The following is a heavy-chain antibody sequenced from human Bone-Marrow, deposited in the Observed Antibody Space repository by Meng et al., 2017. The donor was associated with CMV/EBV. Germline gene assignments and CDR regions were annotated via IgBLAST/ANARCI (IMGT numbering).Heavy chain of an antibody. Sequence: GGSLRLSCAASGFTFSSYGMHWVRQAPGKGLEWVAFIRYDGSNKYYADSVKGRFTISRDNSKNTLYLQMNSLRAEDTAVYYCARDVITIFGNCGMDVWGQGTTVTVSS. CDR1: GFTFSSYG. D-gene: IGHD3-3*01. CDR3: ARDVITIFGNCGMDV. J-gene: IGHJ6*02. V-gene: IGHV3-30*02. CDR2: IRYDGSNK.